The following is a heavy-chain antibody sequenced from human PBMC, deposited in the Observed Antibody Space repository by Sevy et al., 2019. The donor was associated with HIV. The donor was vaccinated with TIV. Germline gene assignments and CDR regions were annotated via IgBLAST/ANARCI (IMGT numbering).Heavy chain of an antibody. CDR1: GFNLGDLY. CDR3: AAVAADRGYFNI. CDR2: IGNKAKSFTT. Sequence: GGSLRLSCAASGFNLGDLYMDWVRQAPGKALKWIGRIGNKAKSFTTEYAASVKGRLTITRDDSKNSLYLEMNSVKTEDTARYYCAAVAADRGYFNIWGRGTLVTVSS. J-gene: IGHJ2*01. V-gene: IGHV3-72*01. D-gene: IGHD6-13*01.